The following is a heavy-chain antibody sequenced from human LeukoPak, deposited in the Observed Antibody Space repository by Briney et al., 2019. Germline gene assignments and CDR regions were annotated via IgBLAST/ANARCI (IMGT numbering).Heavy chain of an antibody. Sequence: PGGSLRLSCAASGFTVSSNYMSWVRQAPGKGLEWVSYISSSSSTIYYADSVKGRFTISRDNAKNSLYLQMNSLRAEDTAVYYCAREKAVAGTWWFDPWGQGTLVTVSS. D-gene: IGHD6-19*01. V-gene: IGHV3-48*01. CDR3: AREKAVAGTWWFDP. CDR1: GFTVSSNY. CDR2: ISSSSSTI. J-gene: IGHJ5*02.